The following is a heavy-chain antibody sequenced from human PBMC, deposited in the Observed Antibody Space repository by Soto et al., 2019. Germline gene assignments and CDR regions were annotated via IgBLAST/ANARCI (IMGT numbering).Heavy chain of an antibody. J-gene: IGHJ4*02. CDR3: ARGQEGVVATH. CDR1: GGSLSGFY. V-gene: IGHV4-34*01. Sequence: QVQLQQWGAGLLKPSETLSLNCAVNGGSLSGFYWSWIRQPPGKGLEWIGEIKDGGYTNYSPSLKRRXTXSXXRSNDQFSLRLNSVTAADTGVYYCARGQEGVVATHWDQGALVTVSS. CDR2: IKDGGYT. D-gene: IGHD5-12*01.